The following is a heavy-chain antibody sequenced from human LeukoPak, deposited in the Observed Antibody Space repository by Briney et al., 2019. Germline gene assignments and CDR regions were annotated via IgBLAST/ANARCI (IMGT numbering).Heavy chain of an antibody. CDR3: VREVLSMIEVGYFDS. D-gene: IGHD3-22*01. CDR1: GGSISGGGYY. Sequence: SQTLSLTCTVSGGSISGGGYYWIWIRQHPGKGLEWIGHINYSGYSNYNPFLRSRVTMSVDTSRIRFSLKLTSVSAADTAVYYCVREVLSMIEVGYFDSWGQGTLVTVSS. J-gene: IGHJ4*02. V-gene: IGHV4-31*03. CDR2: INYSGYS.